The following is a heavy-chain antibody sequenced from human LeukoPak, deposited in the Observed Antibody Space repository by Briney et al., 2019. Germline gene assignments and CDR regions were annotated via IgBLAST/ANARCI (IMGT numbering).Heavy chain of an antibody. V-gene: IGHV1-2*06. D-gene: IGHD3-9*01. CDR2: INPNSGGT. Sequence: GPSVKVSCKASGYTFTGYYMHWVRQAPGQGLEWMGRINPNSGGTNYAQKFQGRVTMTRDTSISTAYMELSRLRSDDRAVYYCARGPPLYYDILTGVFDYWGQGTLVTVSS. CDR3: ARGPPLYYDILTGVFDY. J-gene: IGHJ4*02. CDR1: GYTFTGYY.